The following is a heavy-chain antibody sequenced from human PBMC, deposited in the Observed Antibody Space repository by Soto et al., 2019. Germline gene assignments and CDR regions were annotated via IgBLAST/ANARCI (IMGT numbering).Heavy chain of an antibody. CDR1: GFTFSSYG. CDR2: IWYDGSNK. Sequence: PGGSLRLSCAASGFTFSSYGMHWVRQAPGKGLEWVAVIWYDGSNKYYADSVKGRFTISRDNSKNTLYLQMNSLRAEDTAVYYCARASPTVTTYFDYWGQGTLVTVSS. V-gene: IGHV3-33*01. CDR3: ARASPTVTTYFDY. D-gene: IGHD4-17*01. J-gene: IGHJ4*02.